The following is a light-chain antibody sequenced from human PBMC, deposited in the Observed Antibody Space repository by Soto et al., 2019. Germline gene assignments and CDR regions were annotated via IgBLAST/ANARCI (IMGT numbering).Light chain of an antibody. CDR3: QDYGTSWT. CDR2: GAS. V-gene: IGKV3-15*01. CDR1: QSVSSN. Sequence: EIVMTQSPATLSVSPGERATLSCRASQSVSSNLAWYQQKPGQAPRLLTYGASTRATGIPARFSGSGSGKEFTLTISSLQSEDFAVYYCQDYGTSWTFGQGTKVDIK. J-gene: IGKJ1*01.